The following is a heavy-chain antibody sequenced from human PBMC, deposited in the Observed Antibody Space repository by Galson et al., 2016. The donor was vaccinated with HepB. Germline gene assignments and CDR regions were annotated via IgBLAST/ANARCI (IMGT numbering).Heavy chain of an antibody. CDR1: GFTSSNHW. J-gene: IGHJ4*02. CDR3: ARIIRPFAEFDS. CDR2: ISQDGGKK. Sequence: SLRLSCAASGFTSSNHWMSWVRQAPGKGLEWVAGISQDGGKKDYLESVKGRFTISRDNAKNSLYLQMDNLRAEDTAVYYCARIIRPFAEFDSWGQGTLVTDAS. V-gene: IGHV3-7*01. D-gene: IGHD3-16*01.